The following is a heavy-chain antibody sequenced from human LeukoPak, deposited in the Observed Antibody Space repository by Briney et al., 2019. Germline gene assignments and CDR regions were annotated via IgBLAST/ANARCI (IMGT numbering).Heavy chain of an antibody. J-gene: IGHJ4*02. Sequence: GGSLRLSCAASGFSVSANYMSWVRQAPGKGLEWVSVIYSSGMTAYADSVKGRFTISRDNSKNTLDLQMNSLSAEDTAVYYCARAPHGLWFGGGAFDYWGKGTLVTVSS. CDR3: ARAPHGLWFGGGAFDY. V-gene: IGHV3-53*01. CDR2: IYSSGMT. CDR1: GFSVSANY. D-gene: IGHD3-10*01.